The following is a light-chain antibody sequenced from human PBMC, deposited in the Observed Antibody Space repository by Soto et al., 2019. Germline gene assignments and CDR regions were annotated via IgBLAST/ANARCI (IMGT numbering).Light chain of an antibody. J-gene: IGKJ3*01. CDR3: QQFDILPFT. CDR2: GAS. Sequence: DIQMTQSPSSLSASVGDRVSITCQASQDITNSLNWYQQKPGKAPKLLIYGASDLETGVPSRFRGSGSGTHFTFTISSLQPEDIATYYCQQFDILPFTFGPGTKVNIK. CDR1: QDITNS. V-gene: IGKV1-33*01.